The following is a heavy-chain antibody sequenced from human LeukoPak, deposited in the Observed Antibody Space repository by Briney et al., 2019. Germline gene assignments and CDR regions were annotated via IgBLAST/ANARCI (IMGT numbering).Heavy chain of an antibody. CDR1: GFTFSSYA. J-gene: IGHJ4*02. V-gene: IGHV3-64*01. Sequence: GGSLRLSCAASGFTFSSYAMHWVRQAPGKGLEYVPAISSNGGSTYYANSVKGRFTISRDNSKNTLYLQMGSLRAEDMAVYYCARSSKRFLEWLLGYWGQGTLVTVSS. CDR2: ISSNGGST. CDR3: ARSSKRFLEWLLGY. D-gene: IGHD3-3*01.